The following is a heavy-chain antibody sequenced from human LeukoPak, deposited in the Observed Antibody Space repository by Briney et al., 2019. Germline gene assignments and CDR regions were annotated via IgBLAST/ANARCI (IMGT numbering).Heavy chain of an antibody. Sequence: ASVRVSCKTSGYTFTSYGISWGREAPGQGRGWVWWFSANNSATNSTQKLQGRVTMTTETSTSTAYMELRSLRSNDTAVYYCASNTGSDSSGYAYWGQGTLVTVSS. V-gene: IGHV1-18*01. CDR1: GYTFTSYG. D-gene: IGHD3-22*01. J-gene: IGHJ4*02. CDR2: FSANNSAT. CDR3: ASNTGSDSSGYAY.